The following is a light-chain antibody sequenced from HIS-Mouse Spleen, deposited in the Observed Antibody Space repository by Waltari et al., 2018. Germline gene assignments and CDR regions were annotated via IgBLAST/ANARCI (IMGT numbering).Light chain of an antibody. J-gene: IGLJ1*01. CDR1: TSDVGGYNY. V-gene: IGLV2-8*01. CDR3: SSYAGSNNYV. CDR2: EVS. Sequence: QSALTHPPSASGSPGQSVTISCTGTTSDVGGYNYSSCYQQHPGKAPKLMIYEVSKRPSGVPDRFSGSKSGNTASLTVSGLQAEDEADYYCSSYAGSNNYVFGTGTKVTVL.